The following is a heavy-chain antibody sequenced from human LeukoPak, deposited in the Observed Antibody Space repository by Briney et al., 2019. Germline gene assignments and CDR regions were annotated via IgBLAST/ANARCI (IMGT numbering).Heavy chain of an antibody. CDR1: GFTFGSYG. CDR2: VRYDGSSK. Sequence: TGGSLRLSCAASGFTFGSYGMHWVRQAPGKGLEWVAFVRYDGSSKYSGDSVKGRFTISRDNSKNTLYLQMNSLRAEDTAIYYCAKESANWGYNWFDPWGQGTLVTVSS. CDR3: AKESANWGYNWFDP. J-gene: IGHJ5*02. D-gene: IGHD7-27*01. V-gene: IGHV3-30*02.